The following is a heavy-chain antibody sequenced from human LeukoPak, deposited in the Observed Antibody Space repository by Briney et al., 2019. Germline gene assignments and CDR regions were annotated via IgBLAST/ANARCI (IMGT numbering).Heavy chain of an antibody. D-gene: IGHD2-15*01. CDR2: ISSNGGIT. CDR1: GFTFSNYA. Sequence: PGGSLRLSCSASGFTFSNYAMHWVRQAPGKGLEYVSDISSNGGITYYADSVKGRFTVSRDNSKNMLYLQMNSLRAEDTAVYYCVKDKYPVVVAAPLDYWGQGILVTVSS. CDR3: VKDKYPVVVAAPLDY. J-gene: IGHJ4*02. V-gene: IGHV3-64D*09.